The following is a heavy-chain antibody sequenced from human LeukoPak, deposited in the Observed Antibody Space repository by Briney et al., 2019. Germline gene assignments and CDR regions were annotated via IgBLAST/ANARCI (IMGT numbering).Heavy chain of an antibody. CDR1: GGTFSTHA. CDR2: IIPIFGTP. CDR3: ATTSSGWFYFDS. D-gene: IGHD6-19*01. Sequence: GASVKVSCKASGGTFSTHAISWVRQAPGQGLEWMGGIIPIFGTPNYAQKFQGGVTITADSSTSTAYMELSSLRSDDTAVYYCATTSSGWFYFDSWGQGTLVTVSS. V-gene: IGHV1-69*13. J-gene: IGHJ4*02.